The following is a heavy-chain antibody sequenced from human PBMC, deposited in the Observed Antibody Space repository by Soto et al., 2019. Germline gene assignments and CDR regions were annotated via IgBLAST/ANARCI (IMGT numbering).Heavy chain of an antibody. J-gene: IGHJ5*02. CDR3: ARNGLRYFDWATPWFDP. Sequence: ASVKVSCKASGYTFTSYYMHWVRQAPGQGLEWMGIINPSGGSTSYAQKFQGRVTMTRDTSTSTVYMELSSLRSEDTAVYYCARNGLRYFDWATPWFDPWGQGTLVTVSS. V-gene: IGHV1-46*03. CDR1: GYTFTSYY. D-gene: IGHD3-9*01. CDR2: INPSGGST.